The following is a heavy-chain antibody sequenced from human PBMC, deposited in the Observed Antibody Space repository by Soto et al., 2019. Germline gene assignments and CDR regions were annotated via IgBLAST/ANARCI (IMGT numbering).Heavy chain of an antibody. Sequence: PGGSLRLSCAVSGFTFSNAWMGWVRQAPGKGLEWVGRIKSETDGGATDYAAPVRGRFTISRGDSRDTLYLQMNSLISEDTAVYYCATPQDYDGCLDSWGQGTLVTVSS. CDR2: IKSETDGGAT. J-gene: IGHJ4*02. V-gene: IGHV3-15*07. CDR1: GFTFSNAW. CDR3: ATPQDYDGCLDS. D-gene: IGHD3-22*01.